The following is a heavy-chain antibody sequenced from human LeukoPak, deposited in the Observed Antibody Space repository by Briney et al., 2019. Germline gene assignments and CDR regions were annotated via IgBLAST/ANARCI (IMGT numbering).Heavy chain of an antibody. D-gene: IGHD2-2*01. V-gene: IGHV4-31*03. CDR2: IYYSGST. Sequence: SETLSLTCTVSGGSISSGGYYWSWIRQHPGKGLEWIGYIYYSGSTYYNPSLKSRVTITVETSKNQFSLKLSSVTAADTAVYYCARVSGVVPAAIGYGMEVWGQGTTVTVSS. CDR1: GGSISSGGYY. J-gene: IGHJ6*02. CDR3: ARVSGVVPAAIGYGMEV.